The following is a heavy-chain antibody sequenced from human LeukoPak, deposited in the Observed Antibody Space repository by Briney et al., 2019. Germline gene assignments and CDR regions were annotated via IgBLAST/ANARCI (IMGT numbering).Heavy chain of an antibody. V-gene: IGHV3-30*03. CDR3: ARGRSSSSWSDY. CDR1: GFTFSSYG. Sequence: QPGRSLRLSCAASGFTFSSYGMHWVRQAPGKGLEWVAVISYDGSNKYYADSVKGRFTISRDNSKNTLYLQMTGLRDEDAAVYYCARGRSSSSWSDYWGQGTLVTVSS. D-gene: IGHD6-13*01. CDR2: ISYDGSNK. J-gene: IGHJ4*02.